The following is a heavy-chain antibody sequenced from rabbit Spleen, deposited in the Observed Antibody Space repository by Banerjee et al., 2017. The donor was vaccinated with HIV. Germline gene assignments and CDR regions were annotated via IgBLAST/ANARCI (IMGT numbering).Heavy chain of an antibody. V-gene: IGHV1S40*01. Sequence: QSFEESGGDLVKPGASLTLTCTASGVSFSSSSYMCWVRQAPGKGLEWIACIDSGSSGFTYFATWAKGRFTCSKTSSTTVTLQMTRLTAADTATYFCARDTSSSFSSYGMDLWGPGTLVTVS. CDR2: IDSGSSGFT. J-gene: IGHJ6*01. CDR1: GVSFSSSSY. CDR3: ARDTSSSFSSYGMDL. D-gene: IGHD1-1*01.